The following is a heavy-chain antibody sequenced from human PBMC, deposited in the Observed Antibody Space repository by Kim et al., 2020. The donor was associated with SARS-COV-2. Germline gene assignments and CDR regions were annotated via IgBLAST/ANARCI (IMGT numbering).Heavy chain of an antibody. CDR3: AREMGGGNSWDWFDP. CDR1: GGSISSYY. Sequence: SETLSLTCTVSGGSISSYYWSWIRQPPGKGLEWIGYIYYSGSTNYNPSLKSRVTISVDTSKNQFSLKLSSVTAADTAVYYCAREMGGGNSWDWFDPWGQGTLVTVSS. J-gene: IGHJ5*02. V-gene: IGHV4-59*01. D-gene: IGHD2-21*02. CDR2: IYYSGST.